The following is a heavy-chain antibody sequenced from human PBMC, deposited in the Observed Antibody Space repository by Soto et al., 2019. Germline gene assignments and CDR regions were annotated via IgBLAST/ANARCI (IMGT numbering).Heavy chain of an antibody. V-gene: IGHV4-59*08. J-gene: IGHJ5*02. CDR1: GGSISSYY. CDR2: ISYSGST. Sequence: PSETLSLTCTVSGGSISSYYWSWIRQPPGKGLEWIGYISYSGSTNYNPSLKSRVTISVDTSKNQFSLKLSSVTAADTAVYYCARHLGYDSSGYYRNWFDPWGRGTLVTVSS. CDR3: ARHLGYDSSGYYRNWFDP. D-gene: IGHD3-22*01.